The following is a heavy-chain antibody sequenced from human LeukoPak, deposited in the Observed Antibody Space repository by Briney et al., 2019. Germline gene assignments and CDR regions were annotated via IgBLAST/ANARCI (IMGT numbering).Heavy chain of an antibody. Sequence: GGSLRLSCAASGFAFGDFWMSWVRQTPGKGLESVATIKQDGSAKEYVDSVKGRFTISRDNAKESLYLQMNNLRADDTGVYYCAREKREGLWFGELFRFQYCGLDVRGQGTTVIVSS. CDR1: GFAFGDFW. V-gene: IGHV3-7*01. CDR3: AREKREGLWFGELFRFQYCGLDV. J-gene: IGHJ6*02. D-gene: IGHD3-10*01. CDR2: IKQDGSAK.